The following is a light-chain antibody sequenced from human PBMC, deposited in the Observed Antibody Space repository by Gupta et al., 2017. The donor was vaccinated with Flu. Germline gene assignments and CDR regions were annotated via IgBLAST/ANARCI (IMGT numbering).Light chain of an antibody. CDR2: EVS. CDR1: SSDVGGYNY. V-gene: IGLV2-14*01. J-gene: IGLJ3*02. CDR3: SSLTSTNTLG. Sequence: SALTQPASVSGSPGQSITISCTGTSSDVGGYNYVSWYQQHPGKAPKLLIFEVSNRPSGISDRFTGSKSGNTASLTISGLQAEDEADFYCSSLTSTNTLGFGGGTKLTVL.